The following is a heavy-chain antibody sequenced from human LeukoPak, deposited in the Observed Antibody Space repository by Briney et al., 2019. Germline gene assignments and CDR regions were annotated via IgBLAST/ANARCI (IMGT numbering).Heavy chain of an antibody. V-gene: IGHV4-34*01. CDR2: INHSGST. J-gene: IGHJ3*02. D-gene: IGHD3-22*01. CDR3: ARARDVYYDRAFDI. CDR1: GGSFSGYY. Sequence: SETLSLTCAVYGGSFSGYYWSWIRKPPGKGLKWIGEINHSGSTNYNPSLKSRVTISVDTSKNQFSLKLSSVTAADTAVYYCARARDVYYDRAFDIWGQGTMVTFSS.